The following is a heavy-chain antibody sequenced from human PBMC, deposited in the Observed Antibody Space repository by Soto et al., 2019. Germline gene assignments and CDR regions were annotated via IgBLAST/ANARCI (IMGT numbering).Heavy chain of an antibody. D-gene: IGHD3-3*01. V-gene: IGHV4-39*01. Sequence: SETLSLTCTVSSGSISSSSYYWGWIRQPPGKGLEWIGSIYYSGSTYYNPSLKSRVTISVDTSKNQFSLKPSSVTAADTAVYYCASSKYYDFWSGYYIFYYGMDVWGQGTTVTVSS. CDR2: IYYSGST. J-gene: IGHJ6*02. CDR1: SGSISSSSYY. CDR3: ASSKYYDFWSGYYIFYYGMDV.